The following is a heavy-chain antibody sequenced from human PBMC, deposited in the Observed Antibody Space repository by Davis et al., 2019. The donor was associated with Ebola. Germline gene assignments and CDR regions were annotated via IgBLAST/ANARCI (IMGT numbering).Heavy chain of an antibody. D-gene: IGHD3-22*01. CDR2: IIPIFDRT. Sequence: SVKVSCKASGYTFTSYAMNWVRQAPGQGLEWMGGIIPIFDRTNYAQKFQGRVTITADESTTTAFLDVNSLRSEDTAVYYCARDGSFDSLEFWGQGTLVTVSS. V-gene: IGHV1-69*13. J-gene: IGHJ4*02. CDR3: ARDGSFDSLEF. CDR1: GYTFTSYA.